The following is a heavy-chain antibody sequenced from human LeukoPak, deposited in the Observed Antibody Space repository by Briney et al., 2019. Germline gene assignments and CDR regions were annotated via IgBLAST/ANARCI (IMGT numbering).Heavy chain of an antibody. Sequence: GGSLRLSCAASGFAFNTYAMTWVRQAPEKGLQWVSTISTSGRATYYADSVKGRFTISRDNSKNTLFLQMNSLRAEDTAVYHCAKDALSGWFGYSDYWGQGTLVTVSS. J-gene: IGHJ4*02. CDR2: ISTSGRAT. D-gene: IGHD6-19*01. CDR3: AKDALSGWFGYSDY. CDR1: GFAFNTYA. V-gene: IGHV3-23*01.